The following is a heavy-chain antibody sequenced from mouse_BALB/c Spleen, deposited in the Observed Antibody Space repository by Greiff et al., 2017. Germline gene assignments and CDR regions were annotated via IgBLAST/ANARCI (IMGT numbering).Heavy chain of an antibody. V-gene: IGHV2-2*02. CDR1: GFSLTTYG. D-gene: IGHD1-1*01. CDR2: IWSGGTT. Sequence: QVQLKESGPGLVQPSQSLSITCTVSGFSLTTYGVHWVRQSPGKGLEWLGVIWSGGTTDYNAPFISRLSISKDNSKSQVFFKMNSLQASDTAIYYCARLHYYGSSLDYWGQGTTLTVSS. CDR3: ARLHYYGSSLDY. J-gene: IGHJ2*01.